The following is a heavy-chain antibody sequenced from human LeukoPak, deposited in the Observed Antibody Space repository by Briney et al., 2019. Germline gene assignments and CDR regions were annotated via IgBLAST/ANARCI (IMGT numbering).Heavy chain of an antibody. J-gene: IGHJ4*02. CDR2: VSGTGSTT. D-gene: IGHD3-10*01. CDR1: GFTFGDYA. Sequence: PGGSLRLSCAASGFTFGDYAMTWVRQAPGKGLEWVSAVSGTGSTTYYADSVKGRFTVSRDNTKNTVYVDMNSLRVDDTAVYYCAKSSVGPHDCWGQGTLVSVSS. V-gene: IGHV3-23*01. CDR3: AKSSVGPHDC.